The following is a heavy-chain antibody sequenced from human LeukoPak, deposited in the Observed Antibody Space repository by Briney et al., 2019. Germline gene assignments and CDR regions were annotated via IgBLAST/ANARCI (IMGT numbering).Heavy chain of an antibody. J-gene: IGHJ3*02. CDR3: ARFKVGTNTTQKNAFDI. V-gene: IGHV3-30*01. D-gene: IGHD1-1*01. CDR2: ISFDATKE. CDR1: GFTFSNYA. Sequence: GESLRLSCAASGFTFSNYAMRWARQPPGKGLEWVAVISFDATKEYFGKSVKGRFTISRDNSKATLYLQMHRLRIEDTALYFCARFKVGTNTTQKNAFDIWGRGTEVAVSS.